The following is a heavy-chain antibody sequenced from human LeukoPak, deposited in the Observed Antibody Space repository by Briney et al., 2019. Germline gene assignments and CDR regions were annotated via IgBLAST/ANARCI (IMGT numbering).Heavy chain of an antibody. D-gene: IGHD2-21*02. J-gene: IGHJ4*02. CDR1: VGFISNYY. CDR3: ARQGVATAIDY. V-gene: IGHV4-4*07. Sequence: SETLSLTCTVSVGFISNYYWSWIRQPASTGLEWIGRISASGNTNYNPSLKSRVTMSVDTSMNLFALKLSSVTAADTAVYYCARQGVATAIDYWGQGTLVTVSS. CDR2: ISASGNT.